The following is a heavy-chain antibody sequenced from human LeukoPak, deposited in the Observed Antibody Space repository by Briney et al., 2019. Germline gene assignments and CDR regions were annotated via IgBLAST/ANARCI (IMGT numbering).Heavy chain of an antibody. CDR1: GGTFSSYA. Sequence: GASVKVSCKASGGTFSSYAISWVRQAPGQGLEWMGGIIPIFGTANYAQKFQGRATITADESTSTAYMELSSLRSEDTAVYYCARDPSTRGWFDPWGQGTLVTVSS. V-gene: IGHV1-69*13. D-gene: IGHD5/OR15-5a*01. J-gene: IGHJ5*02. CDR2: IIPIFGTA. CDR3: ARDPSTRGWFDP.